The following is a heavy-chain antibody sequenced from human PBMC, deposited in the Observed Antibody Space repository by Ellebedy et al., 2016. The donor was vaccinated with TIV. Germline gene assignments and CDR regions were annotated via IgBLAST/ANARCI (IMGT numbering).Heavy chain of an antibody. Sequence: GGSLRLSXAASGFTVSSDYMSWVRQAPGKGLEWVSAIYYDGSTFYADSVKGRFTISRHDSKNTLSLQLSSLRAEDTALYYCAKGLSGYNGFVDYWGQGTLVIVSS. J-gene: IGHJ4*02. CDR1: GFTVSSDY. D-gene: IGHD5-12*01. V-gene: IGHV3-53*04. CDR2: IYYDGST. CDR3: AKGLSGYNGFVDY.